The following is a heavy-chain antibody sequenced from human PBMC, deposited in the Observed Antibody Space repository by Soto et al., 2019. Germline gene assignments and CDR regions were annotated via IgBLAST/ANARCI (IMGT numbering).Heavy chain of an antibody. CDR1: GFTVSTSS. D-gene: IGHD1-1*01. CDR3: VRVTRTIGIAYLDN. V-gene: IGHV3-53*01. CDR2: IYTDGAT. J-gene: IGHJ4*02. Sequence: PGGSLRLSCAASGFTVSTSSMTWVRQAPGKGLEWVSLIYTDGATYYADSAKGRFTISRDNSKNTLYLHMNSLRAEVTAIYYCVRVTRTIGIAYLDNWGQGNQVTVSS.